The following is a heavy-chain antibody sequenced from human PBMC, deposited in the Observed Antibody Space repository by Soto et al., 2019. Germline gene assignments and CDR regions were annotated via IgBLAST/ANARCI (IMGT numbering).Heavy chain of an antibody. V-gene: IGHV4-34*01. Sequence: SETLSLTCAVYGGSFSGYYWSWIRQPPGKGLEWIGEINHSGSTNYNPSLKSRVTISVDTSKNRFSLKLSSVTAPDTAVYYCARVGAARTPFDYWGQGTLVTVSS. CDR1: GGSFSGYY. CDR2: INHSGST. CDR3: ARVGAARTPFDY. D-gene: IGHD3-10*01. J-gene: IGHJ4*02.